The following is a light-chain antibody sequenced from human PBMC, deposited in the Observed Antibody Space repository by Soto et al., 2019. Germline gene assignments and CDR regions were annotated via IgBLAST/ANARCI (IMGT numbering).Light chain of an antibody. CDR2: DAS. CDR1: QSISSW. V-gene: IGKV1-5*01. CDR3: QQYNSYST. Sequence: DIQLTQSPSPLSPSVGDRLTITCRASQSISSWLAWYQQKPGKAPKLLIYDASSLESGVPSRFSGSGSGTEFTLTISSLQPDDFATYYCQQYNSYSTFGQGTKVDI. J-gene: IGKJ1*01.